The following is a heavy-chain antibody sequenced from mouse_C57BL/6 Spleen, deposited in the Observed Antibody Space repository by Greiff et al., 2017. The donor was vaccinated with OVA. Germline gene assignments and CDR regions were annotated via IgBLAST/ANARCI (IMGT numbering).Heavy chain of an antibody. Sequence: QVQLKQSGPGLVAPSQSLSITCTVSGFSLTSYGVHWVRQPPGKGLEWLVVIWSDGSTTYNSALKSRLSISKDNSKSQVFLKMNSLQTDDTAMYYCARHSNYYGSSYWYFDVWGTGTTVTVSS. J-gene: IGHJ1*03. D-gene: IGHD1-1*01. CDR1: GFSLTSYG. CDR3: ARHSNYYGSSYWYFDV. CDR2: IWSDGST. V-gene: IGHV2-6-1*01.